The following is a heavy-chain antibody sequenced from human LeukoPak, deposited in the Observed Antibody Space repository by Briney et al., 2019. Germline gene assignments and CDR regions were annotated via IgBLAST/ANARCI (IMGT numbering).Heavy chain of an antibody. J-gene: IGHJ3*02. CDR2: INGGGDIM. D-gene: IGHD3-10*01. V-gene: IGHV3-23*01. CDR1: GFILRAYD. CDR3: AMRDRGYGLDI. Sequence: GGSLRLSCAASGFILRAYDLTWVRQAPGKGLDWVSIINGGGDIMMYEDSVKGRFTISRDNSKNTFYLQMNSLRVEDTAVYYCAMRDRGYGLDIWGQGTMVTVSS.